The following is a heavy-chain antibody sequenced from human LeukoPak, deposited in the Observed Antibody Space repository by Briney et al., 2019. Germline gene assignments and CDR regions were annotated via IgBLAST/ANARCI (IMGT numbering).Heavy chain of an antibody. D-gene: IGHD6-13*01. Sequence: PSETLSLTCAVYGGSFSGYYWSWIRQPPGKGLEWIGEINHSGSTNYNPSLKSRVTISVDTSKNQFSLKLSSVTAADTAVYYCARASAYSSSWYDFDYWGQGTLVTVSS. V-gene: IGHV4-34*01. CDR3: ARASAYSSSWYDFDY. CDR2: INHSGST. J-gene: IGHJ4*02. CDR1: GGSFSGYY.